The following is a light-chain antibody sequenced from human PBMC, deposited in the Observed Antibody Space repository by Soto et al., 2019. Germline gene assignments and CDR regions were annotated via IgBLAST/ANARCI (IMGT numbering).Light chain of an antibody. CDR1: SSDVSSYNY. J-gene: IGLJ1*01. Sequence: QSALTQPASGSGSPGQSITISCTGTSSDVSSYNYVSWYQQHPGKAPKLIIYDVSDRPSGVSNRFSGSKSGNTASLTISGLQPEEEADYYCSSYTTSNTRQIVFGTGTKVTVL. CDR3: SSYTTSNTRQIV. V-gene: IGLV2-14*03. CDR2: DVS.